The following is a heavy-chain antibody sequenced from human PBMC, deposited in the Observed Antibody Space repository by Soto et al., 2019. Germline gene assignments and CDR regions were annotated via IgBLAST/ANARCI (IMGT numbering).Heavy chain of an antibody. D-gene: IGHD3-22*01. Sequence: ASVKVSCKASGYTFTTYGITWFRKPPGQGLKRMGWISAYNGNTNYAQKLQGRVTMTTDTSTSTAYMELRSLRSDDTAVYYCARHMWDYYDSSGYYGDVAFDIWGQGTMVTVSS. V-gene: IGHV1-18*01. J-gene: IGHJ3*02. CDR2: ISAYNGNT. CDR3: ARHMWDYYDSSGYYGDVAFDI. CDR1: GYTFTTYG.